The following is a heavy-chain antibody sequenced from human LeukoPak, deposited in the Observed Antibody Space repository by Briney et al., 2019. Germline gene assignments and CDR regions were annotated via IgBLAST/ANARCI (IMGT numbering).Heavy chain of an antibody. Sequence: GGSLRPSCAASGFTFSSNSMNWVRQAPGKGLEWVSAISGSGGSTYYADSVKGRFTISRDNSKNTLYLQMNSLRAEDTAVYYCAKDGYYYGYFDYWGQGTLVTISS. V-gene: IGHV3-23*01. D-gene: IGHD3-22*01. CDR3: AKDGYYYGYFDY. CDR1: GFTFSSNS. J-gene: IGHJ4*02. CDR2: ISGSGGST.